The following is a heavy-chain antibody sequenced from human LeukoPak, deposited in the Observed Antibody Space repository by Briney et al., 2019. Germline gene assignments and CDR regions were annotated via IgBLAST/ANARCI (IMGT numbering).Heavy chain of an antibody. V-gene: IGHV1-8*01. CDR1: GYTFTSYD. CDR3: ARGTGYCSSTSCRFDP. Sequence: SVKVSCKASGYTFTSYDINWVRQATGQGLEWMGWMNPNSGNTGYAQKFQGRVTMTRNTSISTAYMELSSLRSEDTAVYYCARGTGYCSSTSCRFDPWGQEPWSPSPQ. J-gene: IGHJ5*02. D-gene: IGHD2-2*01. CDR2: MNPNSGNT.